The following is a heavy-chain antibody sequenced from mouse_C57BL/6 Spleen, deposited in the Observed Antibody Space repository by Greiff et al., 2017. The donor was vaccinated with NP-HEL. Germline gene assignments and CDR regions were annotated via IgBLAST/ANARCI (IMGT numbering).Heavy chain of an antibody. CDR1: GFTFSDYY. D-gene: IGHD1-1*01. J-gene: IGHJ4*01. V-gene: IGHV5-16*01. Sequence: EVKLMESEGGLVQPGSSMKLSCTASGFTFSDYYMAWVRQVPEKGLEWVANINYDGSSTYYLDSLKSRFIISRDNAKNILYLQMSSLKSEDTATYYCARDRGYYGSREGNAMDYWGQGTSVTVSS. CDR2: INYDGSST. CDR3: ARDRGYYGSREGNAMDY.